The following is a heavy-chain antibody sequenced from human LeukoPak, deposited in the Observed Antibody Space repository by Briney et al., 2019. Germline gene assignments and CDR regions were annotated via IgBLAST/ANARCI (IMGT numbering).Heavy chain of an antibody. CDR1: GFTFSNAW. CDR2: IKSKTDVGTT. Sequence: TGGSLRLSCAASGFTFSNAWISWVRQAPGKGLEWVGRIKSKTDVGTTDYAAPVKGRFTISRDDSKNTLYLQMNSLKTEDTAVYYCTTAYYDFWSGYYKMGPDYWGQGTLVTVSS. V-gene: IGHV3-15*01. D-gene: IGHD3-3*01. CDR3: TTAYYDFWSGYYKMGPDY. J-gene: IGHJ4*02.